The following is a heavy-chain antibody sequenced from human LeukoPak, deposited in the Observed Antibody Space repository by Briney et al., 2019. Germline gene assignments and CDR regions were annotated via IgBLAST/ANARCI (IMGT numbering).Heavy chain of an antibody. CDR3: ARHAIDGSGYYFDYFDY. J-gene: IGHJ4*02. V-gene: IGHV4-39*01. CDR1: GGSISSYSYY. D-gene: IGHD3-22*01. Sequence: SETLSLTCTVSGGSISSYSYYWGWIRQPPGEGLEWIGSIYYSGSTYYNPSLKSRVTISVDTSKNQFSLKLTSVTAADTAVYYCARHAIDGSGYYFDYFDYWGQGTLVTVSS. CDR2: IYYSGST.